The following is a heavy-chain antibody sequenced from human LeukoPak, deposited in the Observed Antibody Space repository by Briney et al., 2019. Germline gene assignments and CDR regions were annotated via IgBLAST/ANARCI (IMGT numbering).Heavy chain of an antibody. V-gene: IGHV3-30-3*01. J-gene: IGHJ4*02. CDR3: ARDAVD. CDR1: GFTFSSYA. Sequence: GGSLRLSCAASGFTFSSYAMHWVRQAPGKGLEWVAVISYDGSNKYYADSVKGRFTISRDKSKNTLYLQMNSLRAEDTAVYYCARDAVDWGQGTLVTVSS. CDR2: ISYDGSNK.